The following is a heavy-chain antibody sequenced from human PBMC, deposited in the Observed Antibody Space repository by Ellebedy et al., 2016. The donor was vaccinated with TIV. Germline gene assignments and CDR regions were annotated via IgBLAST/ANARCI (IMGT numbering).Heavy chain of an antibody. J-gene: IGHJ3*02. CDR3: ARLVLRTTSTRGDVFDI. V-gene: IGHV5-10-1*01. CDR2: IDPGDSYI. D-gene: IGHD2/OR15-2a*01. CDR1: GYTFSDYW. Sequence: GESLKISCQGSGYTFSDYWISWVRQVPGKGLEWMGRIDPGDSYINYSPPFQGHVTFSTDKSISTAYLQWGSLKASDTAMYYCARLVLRTTSTRGDVFDIWGQGTMVTVSS.